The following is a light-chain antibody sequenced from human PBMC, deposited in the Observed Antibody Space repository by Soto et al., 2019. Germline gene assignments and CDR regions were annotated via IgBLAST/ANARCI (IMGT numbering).Light chain of an antibody. V-gene: IGLV2-23*01. CDR2: EGN. J-gene: IGLJ1*01. CDR3: CSYAGTNTFV. CDR1: SSDVGSYNL. Sequence: QSALTQPASVSGSPGQSITISCTGTSSDVGSYNLVSWYQQHPGKAPKLMIYEGNKRPSGVSNRFSGSKSANTASLTISGIQTEDEDDYYCCSYAGTNTFVFGTGTKLTVL.